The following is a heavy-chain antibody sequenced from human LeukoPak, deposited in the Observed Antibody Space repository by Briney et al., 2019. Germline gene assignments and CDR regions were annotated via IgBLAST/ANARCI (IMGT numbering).Heavy chain of an antibody. J-gene: IGHJ5*02. D-gene: IGHD6-19*01. V-gene: IGHV3-21*01. CDR1: GFTFSSYS. CDR3: ARVGHGQWLVRAVYNWFDP. Sequence: GGSLRLSCAASGFTFSSYSMNWVRQAPGKGLEWVSSISSSSSYIYYADSVKGRFTISRDNAKNSLYLQMNSPRAEDTAVYYCARVGHGQWLVRAVYNWFDPWGQGTLVTVSS. CDR2: ISSSSSYI.